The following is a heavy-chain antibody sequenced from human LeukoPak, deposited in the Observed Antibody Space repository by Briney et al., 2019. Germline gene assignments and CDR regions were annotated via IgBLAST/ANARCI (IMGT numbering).Heavy chain of an antibody. Sequence: GGSLRLSCVASGFTFSSYSVNWVRQAPGKGLEWVSYISSSSSTIYYADSVKGRFTISRDNAKNSLYLQMNSLRAEDTAVYYCARGLAYCSSTSCRTFDYWGQGTLVTVSS. CDR2: ISSSSSTI. J-gene: IGHJ4*02. V-gene: IGHV3-48*01. D-gene: IGHD2-2*01. CDR1: GFTFSSYS. CDR3: ARGLAYCSSTSCRTFDY.